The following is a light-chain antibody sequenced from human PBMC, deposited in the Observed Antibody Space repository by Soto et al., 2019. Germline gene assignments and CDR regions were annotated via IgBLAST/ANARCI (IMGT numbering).Light chain of an antibody. CDR2: ELF. V-gene: IGKV2D-29*01. CDR1: QSLLHSDGKTS. Sequence: VMTQTPLSLSVTPGQAASISCKSSQSLLHSDGKTSLCWYVQKAGQPPQLLIYELFNRFSGVSDRFSGSGSGTDFTLKISRVEAEDVGIYYCMQHIQTPYTFGQGTKLEIK. J-gene: IGKJ2*01. CDR3: MQHIQTPYT.